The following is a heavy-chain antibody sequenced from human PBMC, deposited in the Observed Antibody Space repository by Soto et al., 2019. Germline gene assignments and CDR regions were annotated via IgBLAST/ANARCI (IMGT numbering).Heavy chain of an antibody. Sequence: QVQLQESGPGLVKPSETLSLTCTVSGGSISNHYWSWIRQPPGKGLEWIGYIYYNGNTNYNPSLKSRVTMSVDTSRNQISLKLRSVTAADTSVYYCTRAIWYSEYWGQGTLVTVSS. V-gene: IGHV4-59*11. CDR2: IYYNGNT. D-gene: IGHD2-21*02. J-gene: IGHJ4*02. CDR1: GGSISNHY. CDR3: TRAIWYSEY.